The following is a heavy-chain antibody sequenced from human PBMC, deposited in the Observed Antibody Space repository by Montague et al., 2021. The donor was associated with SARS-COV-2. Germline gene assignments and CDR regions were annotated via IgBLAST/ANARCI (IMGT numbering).Heavy chain of an antibody. CDR2: VRXRGQT. CDR3: TGQRWRGRFDP. D-gene: IGHD2-15*01. CDR1: GGSVYSNADHLNSDY. V-gene: IGHV4-39*01. Sequence: SETLSLTCDVSGGSVYSNADHLNSDYWAWVRQSPGRGLEWIGSVRXRGQTWQNPSFRGRLTMSVDTSKNSVSLRLTSVTAADTAMYYCTGQRWRGRFDPWGLGTLVIVSS. J-gene: IGHJ5*02.